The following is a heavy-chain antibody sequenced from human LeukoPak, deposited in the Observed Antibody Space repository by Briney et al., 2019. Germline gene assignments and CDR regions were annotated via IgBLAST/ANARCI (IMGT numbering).Heavy chain of an antibody. Sequence: GGSLRLSCAASGFTFSSYAMSWVRQAPGKGLEWVSAISGSGGRTYYADSVKGRFTISRDNSKNTLYLQMNSLRAEDTAVYYCAKIYDSSGYYPLVDYWGQGTPVTVSS. V-gene: IGHV3-23*01. CDR3: AKIYDSSGYYPLVDY. CDR2: ISGSGGRT. D-gene: IGHD3-22*01. CDR1: GFTFSSYA. J-gene: IGHJ4*02.